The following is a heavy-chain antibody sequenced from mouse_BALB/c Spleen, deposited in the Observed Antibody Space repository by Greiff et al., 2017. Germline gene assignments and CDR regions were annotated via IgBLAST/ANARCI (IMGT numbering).Heavy chain of an antibody. Sequence: VQLQQPGAELVKPGTSVKLSCKASGYNFTSYWINWVKLRPGQGLEWIGDIYPGSGSTNYNEKFKSKATLTVDTSSSTAYMQLSSLASEDSALYYCARSASYDGYDGDYAMDYWGQGTSVTVSS. CDR3: ARSASYDGYDGDYAMDY. CDR1: GYNFTSYW. J-gene: IGHJ4*01. V-gene: IGHV1-55*01. CDR2: IYPGSGST. D-gene: IGHD2-3*01.